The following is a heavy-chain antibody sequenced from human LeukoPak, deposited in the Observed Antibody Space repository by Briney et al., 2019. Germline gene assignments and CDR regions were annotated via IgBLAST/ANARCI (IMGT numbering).Heavy chain of an antibody. CDR3: ARVKTVRGGVVSNWFDP. CDR1: GGTFISYA. Sequence: ASVKVSCKASGGTFISYAISWVRQAPGQGLEWMGGIIPIFGTANYAQKFQGRVTITADESTSTAYMELSSLRSEDTAFYYCARVKTVRGGVVSNWFDPWGQGTLVTVSS. J-gene: IGHJ5*02. V-gene: IGHV1-69*13. CDR2: IIPIFGTA. D-gene: IGHD3-3*01.